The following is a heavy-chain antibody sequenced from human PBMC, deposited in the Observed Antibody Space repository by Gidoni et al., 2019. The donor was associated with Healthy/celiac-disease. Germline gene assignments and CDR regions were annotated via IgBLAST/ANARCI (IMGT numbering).Heavy chain of an antibody. D-gene: IGHD5-12*01. CDR2: ISSSSSTI. Sequence: EVPLVESGGGLVQPGGSLRLSCAASGFTFSSYSMNWVRQAPGKGLEWVSYISSSSSTIYYADSVKGRFTISRDNAKNSLYLQMNSLRAEDTAVYYCARARDGYPNTNWGQGTLVTVSS. CDR1: GFTFSSYS. V-gene: IGHV3-48*01. J-gene: IGHJ4*02. CDR3: ARARDGYPNTN.